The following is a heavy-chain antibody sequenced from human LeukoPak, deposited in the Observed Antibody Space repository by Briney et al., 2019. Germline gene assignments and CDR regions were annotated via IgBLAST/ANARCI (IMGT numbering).Heavy chain of an antibody. V-gene: IGHV3-30*03. D-gene: IGHD6-25*01. CDR3: ARRPVAAEYFQH. J-gene: IGHJ1*01. CDR1: GFSFTNYA. Sequence: GGSLRLSCTGSGFSFTNYAMHWVRQAPGEGLEWVAVISYDESKIYYADSVKGRFTISRDLSTNTLYLQMNSLTTEDTAMYFCARRPVAAEYFQHWGQGTLVTVSS. CDR2: ISYDESKI.